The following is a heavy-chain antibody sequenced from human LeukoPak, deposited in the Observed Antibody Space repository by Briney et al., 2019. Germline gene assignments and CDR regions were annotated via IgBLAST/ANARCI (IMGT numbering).Heavy chain of an antibody. D-gene: IGHD3-22*01. V-gene: IGHV3-21*05. J-gene: IGHJ4*02. CDR3: AKAYYDSTGYSYYFDY. CDR1: GFAFSSYS. CDR2: ISGSSSYM. Sequence: GGSLRLSCAASGFAFSSYSMNWVRQTPGKGLEWVSYISGSSSYMFYADSVKGRFTISRDNAKSSLYLQMNSLRAEDTAVYYCAKAYYDSTGYSYYFDYWGQGTLVTVSS.